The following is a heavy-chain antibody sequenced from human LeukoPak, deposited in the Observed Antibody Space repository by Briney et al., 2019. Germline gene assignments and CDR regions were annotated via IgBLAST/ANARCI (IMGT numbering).Heavy chain of an antibody. V-gene: IGHV3-23*01. CDR3: AKRGVVIRVFLVGFHKEAYYFDS. CDR2: LSGSGGGT. Sequence: PGGFLRLSCAVSGITLSNYGMSWVRQAPGKGLEWDAGLSGSGGGTNYADSVQGRFTISRDNPKNTLYLQMNSLRAEDTAVYFCAKRGVVIRVFLVGFHKEAYYFDSWGQGALVTVSS. CDR1: GITLSNYG. J-gene: IGHJ4*02. D-gene: IGHD3-10*01.